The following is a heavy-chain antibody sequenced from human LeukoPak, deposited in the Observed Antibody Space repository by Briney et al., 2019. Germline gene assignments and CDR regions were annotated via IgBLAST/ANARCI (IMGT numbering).Heavy chain of an antibody. V-gene: IGHV3-23*01. D-gene: IGHD3-10*01. CDR2: INGSGGST. Sequence: QPGGSLRLSCAASGFTFSSYAMSWVRQAPGKGLEGVSAINGSGGSTYYADSVKGRFTISRDNSKNTLYLQMNSLRAEDTAVYYCAKAVVGFYGSGEFDYWGQGTLVTVSS. CDR3: AKAVVGFYGSGEFDY. CDR1: GFTFSSYA. J-gene: IGHJ4*02.